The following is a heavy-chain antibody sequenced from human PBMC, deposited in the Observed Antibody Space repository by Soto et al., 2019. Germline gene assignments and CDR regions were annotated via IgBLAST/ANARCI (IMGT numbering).Heavy chain of an antibody. V-gene: IGHV4-31*03. D-gene: IGHD1-26*01. CDR1: GGSISSGGYY. Sequence: PSETLSLTCTVSGGSISSGGYYWSWIRQHPGKGLEWIGYIYYSGSTYYNPSLKSRVTISVDTSKNQFSLKLSSVTAADTAVYYCAREKLKRSYGMDVWGQGTTVTVSS. CDR3: AREKLKRSYGMDV. CDR2: IYYSGST. J-gene: IGHJ6*02.